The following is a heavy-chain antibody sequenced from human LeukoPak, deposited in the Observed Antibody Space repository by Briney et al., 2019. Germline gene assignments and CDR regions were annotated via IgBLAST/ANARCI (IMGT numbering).Heavy chain of an antibody. CDR1: GGSISSSNW. J-gene: IGHJ3*02. Sequence: PSGTLSLTCAVSGGSISSSNWWSSVRQPPGKELEWIGEIYHSGSTNYNPSLKSRVTISVDKSKNQFSLKLSSVTAADTAVYYCARSYSSSWYADAFDIWGQGTMVTVSS. V-gene: IGHV4-4*02. CDR2: IYHSGST. CDR3: ARSYSSSWYADAFDI. D-gene: IGHD6-13*01.